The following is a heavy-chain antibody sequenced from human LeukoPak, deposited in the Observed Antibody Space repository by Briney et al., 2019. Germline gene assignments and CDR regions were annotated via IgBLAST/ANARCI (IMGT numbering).Heavy chain of an antibody. CDR1: GFPFSTYA. J-gene: IGHJ4*02. CDR3: ATNGGNNPFDC. CDR2: ISFSGGST. D-gene: IGHD4-23*01. Sequence: SGGSLRLSCAASGFPFSTYAMGWVRQAPGKGLEWVSAISFSGGSTYYADSVKGRFTISKGNSKNTLYLQMNSLRAEDTAAYYCATNGGNNPFDCWARGPWSPSPQ. V-gene: IGHV3-23*01.